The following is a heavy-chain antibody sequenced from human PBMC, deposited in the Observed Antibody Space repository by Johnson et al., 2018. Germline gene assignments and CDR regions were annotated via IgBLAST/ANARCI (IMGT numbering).Heavy chain of an antibody. J-gene: IGHJ4*02. CDR2: ISSDEKSK. Sequence: VQLVESGGGVVQPGRSLRLSCAASGFTFSTYAMHWVRQVPGRGLEWVAVISSDEKSKYYADSVKGRFTISRDNPRNTLYLQMTSLRTDDTAVSYGGPEGPRHCFDYWGQGTLGTVSS. CDR3: GPEGPRHCFDY. V-gene: IGHV3-30*04. CDR1: GFTFSTYA.